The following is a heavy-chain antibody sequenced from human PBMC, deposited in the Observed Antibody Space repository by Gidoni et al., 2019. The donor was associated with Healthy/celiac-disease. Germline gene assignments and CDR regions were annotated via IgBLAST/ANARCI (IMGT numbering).Heavy chain of an antibody. Sequence: QVQLVQSGAEVKKPGASVTVSCKASGYTFTSYYMHWVRQAPGQGLEWMGIINPSGGSTSYAQKFQGRVTMTRDTSTSTVYMELSSLRSEDTAVYYCASEYSSSNYGMDVWGQGTTVTVSS. CDR1: GYTFTSYY. J-gene: IGHJ6*02. CDR3: ASEYSSSNYGMDV. CDR2: INPSGGST. D-gene: IGHD6-13*01. V-gene: IGHV1-46*01.